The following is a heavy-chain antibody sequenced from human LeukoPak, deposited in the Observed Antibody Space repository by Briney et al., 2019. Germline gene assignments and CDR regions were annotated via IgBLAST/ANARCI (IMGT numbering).Heavy chain of an antibody. CDR2: ISYDGSNK. Sequence: HSGGSLRLSCAASGFTFSSYAMHWVRQAPGKGLEGVAVISYDGSNKYYADSVKGRFTISRDNSKNTLYLQMNSLRAEDTAVYYCARDMDYRPIGNYYYGYWGQGTLVTVSS. D-gene: IGHD1-7*01. CDR3: ARDMDYRPIGNYYYGY. CDR1: GFTFSSYA. J-gene: IGHJ4*02. V-gene: IGHV3-30*04.